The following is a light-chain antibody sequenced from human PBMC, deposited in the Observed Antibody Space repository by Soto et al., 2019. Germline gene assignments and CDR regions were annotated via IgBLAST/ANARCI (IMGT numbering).Light chain of an antibody. V-gene: IGKV1-17*01. CDR2: STP. J-gene: IGKJ1*01. CDR1: QGIATD. Sequence: DIEMTQSPSSLSASVGDRVTITCRASQGIATDLGWYRQKPGRAPERLIYSTPSLQSGVPSRFSSSGSGTEVILTITSRQHEDVVTYYCLKHNTYSRTFGQGTKVEI. CDR3: LKHNTYSRT.